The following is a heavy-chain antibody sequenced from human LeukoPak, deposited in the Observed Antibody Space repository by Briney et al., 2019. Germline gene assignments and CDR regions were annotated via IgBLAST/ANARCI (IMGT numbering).Heavy chain of an antibody. CDR2: INWNSGSK. CDR1: GFTFSDYA. V-gene: IGHV3-9*01. J-gene: IGHJ4*02. D-gene: IGHD3-22*01. Sequence: GGSLRLSCAASGFTFSDYAIHWVRQAPGKGLEWVSGINWNSGSKHYADSVKGRFTISRDNAKNSMYLQMNSLRAEDTALYYCAKDFSSGYYYFDYWGQGTLVTVSS. CDR3: AKDFSSGYYYFDY.